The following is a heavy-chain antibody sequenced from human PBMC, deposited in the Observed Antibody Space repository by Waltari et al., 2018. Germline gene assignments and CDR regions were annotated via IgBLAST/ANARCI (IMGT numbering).Heavy chain of an antibody. CDR3: AKGLGVTNNDGFHV. D-gene: IGHD4-17*01. CDR2: ILSDGSKK. J-gene: IGHJ3*01. V-gene: IGHV3-30*02. Sequence: QVQLVESGGGVVRPGGSLRRSCAASGFTFSAYGLHWVRQAPGKGLEWLASILSDGSKKYFADSVKGRFTISRDNSKNTLYLQMNSLRAEDTAVYYCAKGLGVTNNDGFHVWGQGTMVTVSS. CDR1: GFTFSAYG.